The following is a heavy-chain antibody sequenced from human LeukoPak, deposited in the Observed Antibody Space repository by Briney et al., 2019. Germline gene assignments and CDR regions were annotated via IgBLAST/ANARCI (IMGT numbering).Heavy chain of an antibody. CDR1: GGSISSVNW. CDR3: ASLWPYQLSAFDI. J-gene: IGHJ3*02. V-gene: IGHV4-4*02. D-gene: IGHD2-2*01. Sequence: PSGTLSLTCAVSGGSISSVNWWSWVRQPPGKGLEWIGEINHSGSTNYNPSLKSRVAISVDTSKNQFSLKLSSVTAADTAVYYCASLWPYQLSAFDIWGQGTMVTVSS. CDR2: INHSGST.